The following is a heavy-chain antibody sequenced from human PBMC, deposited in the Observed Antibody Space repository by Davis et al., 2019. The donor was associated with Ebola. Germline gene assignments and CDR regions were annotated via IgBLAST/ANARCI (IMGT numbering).Heavy chain of an antibody. Sequence: SETLSLTCTVSGGSISSYYWSWIRQPPGKGLEWIGYIYYSESTNYNPSLKSRVTVSVDTSKNQFSLKLSSVTAADTAVYYCARHLSSNWYIYWGQGTLVTVSS. CDR1: GGSISSYY. J-gene: IGHJ4*02. D-gene: IGHD6-13*01. V-gene: IGHV4-59*08. CDR3: ARHLSSNWYIY. CDR2: IYYSEST.